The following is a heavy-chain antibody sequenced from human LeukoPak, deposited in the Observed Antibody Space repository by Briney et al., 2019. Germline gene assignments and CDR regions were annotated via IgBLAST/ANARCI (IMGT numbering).Heavy chain of an antibody. CDR1: GFTFDDYA. J-gene: IGHJ2*01. V-gene: IGHV3-9*03. Sequence: GRSLRLSCAASGFTFDDYAMHWVRQAPGKGLEWVSGISWNSGSVGYADSAKGRFTISRDNAKNSLYLQMNSLRAEDMALYFCAKGSSYSFGYWYFDLWGRGTLVTVSS. D-gene: IGHD5-18*01. CDR3: AKGSSYSFGYWYFDL. CDR2: ISWNSGSV.